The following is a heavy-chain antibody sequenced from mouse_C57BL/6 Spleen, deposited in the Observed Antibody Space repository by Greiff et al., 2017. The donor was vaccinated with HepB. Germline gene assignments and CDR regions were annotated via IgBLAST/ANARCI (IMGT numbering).Heavy chain of an antibody. Sequence: EVQWVESGGDLVKPGGSLKLSCAASGFTFSSYGMSWVRQTPDKRLEWVATISSGGSYTYYPDSVKGRFTISRDNAKNTLYLQMSSLKSEDTAMYYCARHDYYYAMDYWGQGTSVTVSS. J-gene: IGHJ4*01. V-gene: IGHV5-6*01. CDR3: ARHDYYYAMDY. CDR2: ISSGGSYT. CDR1: GFTFSSYG. D-gene: IGHD2-4*01.